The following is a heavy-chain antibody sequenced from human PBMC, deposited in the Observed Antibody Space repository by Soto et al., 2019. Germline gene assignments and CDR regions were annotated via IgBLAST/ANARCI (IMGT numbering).Heavy chain of an antibody. V-gene: IGHV2-70*01. CDR1: GFSLSRKGMS. CDR2: IDWEEEK. Sequence: SGPTLVNPKQTLILTFPFSGFSLSRKGMSVSWIRQPPGQALEFLALIDWEEEKFYSPSLRTRLTVSKDTSKSQVVLTLTNVDLVDTATYYWKPAAHCNCEYYFDYWGRGTLVTVSS. CDR3: KPAAHCNCEYYFDY. D-gene: IGHD1-20*01. J-gene: IGHJ4*02.